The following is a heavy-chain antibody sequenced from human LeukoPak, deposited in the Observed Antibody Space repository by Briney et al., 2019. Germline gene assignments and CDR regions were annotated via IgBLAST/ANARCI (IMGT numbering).Heavy chain of an antibody. Sequence: SETLSLTCVVNGGSFTDYYWTWIRQAPGNGLEWVGDIDHRGSINYNPSLKSRVTISVDTSKNQFSLRLSSVTAADTAVYYCARGLVVVTMTSSIMDVWGQGTTVTVSS. CDR2: IDHRGSI. CDR3: ARGLVVVTMTSSIMDV. V-gene: IGHV4-34*01. CDR1: GGSFTDYY. D-gene: IGHD3-22*01. J-gene: IGHJ6*02.